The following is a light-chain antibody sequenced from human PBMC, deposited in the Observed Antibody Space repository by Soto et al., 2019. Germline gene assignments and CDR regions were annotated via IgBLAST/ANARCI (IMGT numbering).Light chain of an antibody. CDR3: QQRTNWL. CDR2: DAS. CDR1: QSISNY. Sequence: DIVFTQSSATPSFSPGDRATLSCRASQSISNYLAWYQQRPGQAPRLLIYDASNRATGIPARFSGSGSGTDFTLTISSLEPEDFAVYFCQQRTNWLFGQGTRLEIK. J-gene: IGKJ5*01. V-gene: IGKV3-11*01.